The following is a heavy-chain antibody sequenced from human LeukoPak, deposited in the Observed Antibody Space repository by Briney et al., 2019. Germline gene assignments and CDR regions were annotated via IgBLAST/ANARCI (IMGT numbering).Heavy chain of an antibody. CDR2: ISWNSGSI. CDR3: AKDATYDILTGPDY. CDR1: GFTIDDYA. Sequence: GRSLRLSCAALGFTIDDYAMHWVRQAPGKGLEWVSGISWNSGSIGYANSVKGRFTISRDNAKNSLYLQMNSLRAEDTALYYCAKDATYDILTGPDYWGQGTLVTVSS. J-gene: IGHJ4*02. V-gene: IGHV3-9*01. D-gene: IGHD3-9*01.